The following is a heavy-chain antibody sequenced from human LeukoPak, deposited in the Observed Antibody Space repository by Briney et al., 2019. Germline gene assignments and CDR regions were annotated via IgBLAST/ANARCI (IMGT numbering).Heavy chain of an antibody. CDR1: GGPFSNYY. D-gene: IGHD3-10*01. V-gene: IGHV4-4*07. J-gene: IGHJ4*02. CDR2: IYTTERT. CDR3: ARYASGSHFDS. Sequence: SEPLSLTCTVSGGPFSNYYWSWLRRPPGKGLEWVGRIYTTERTNYTPSPESRVTMSVDTPKNHFSLRLSSVTAADTAVDYCARYASGSHFDSWGQGTLVTVSS.